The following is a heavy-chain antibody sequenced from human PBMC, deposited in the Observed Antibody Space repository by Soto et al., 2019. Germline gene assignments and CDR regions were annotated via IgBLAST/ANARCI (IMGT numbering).Heavy chain of an antibody. V-gene: IGHV3-15*05. CDR2: IKAKSDGGTT. CDR1: GFTFSSYA. J-gene: IGHJ4*02. CDR3: TTPNISDYY. D-gene: IGHD3-22*01. Sequence: GGSLRLSCAASGFTFSSYAMHWVRQAPGKGLEWVGRIKAKSDGGTTDYAAPLKGRFTISRDDSKNTLYLQMSSLKIEDTAVYFCTTPNISDYYWGQGALVTVSS.